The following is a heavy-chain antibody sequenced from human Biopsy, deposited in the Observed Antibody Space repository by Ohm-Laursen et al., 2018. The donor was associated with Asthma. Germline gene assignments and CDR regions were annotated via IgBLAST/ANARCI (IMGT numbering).Heavy chain of an antibody. CDR2: IDPNSGGT. Sequence: ASVKVSCNASGYPFTDYYVHWVRQAPGQGLEWMGRIDPNSGGTNYAQKFLGRVTMTRDTSVNTAFMVLSRLRSDDTAVYYCARIKIRIGAGTDRYFDLWGRGTLVTVSS. J-gene: IGHJ2*01. CDR3: ARIKIRIGAGTDRYFDL. CDR1: GYPFTDYY. V-gene: IGHV1-2*06. D-gene: IGHD3-16*01.